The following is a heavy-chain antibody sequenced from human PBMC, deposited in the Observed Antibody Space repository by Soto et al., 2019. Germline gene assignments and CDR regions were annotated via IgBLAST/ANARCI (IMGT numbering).Heavy chain of an antibody. D-gene: IGHD3-9*01. CDR2: IYYTGKT. Sequence: QVQLQESGPGLVKPSETLSLTCSVSGDSLTSYYGTWVRQPPGKGLEWIGYIYYTGKTNYNPSLKSRVTISMDLSKNQFSLELRSLTAADTAVYYCAMIILTGYYGLEPWGQGTLVIVSA. CDR1: GDSLTSYY. V-gene: IGHV4-59*03. CDR3: AMIILTGYYGLEP. J-gene: IGHJ5*02.